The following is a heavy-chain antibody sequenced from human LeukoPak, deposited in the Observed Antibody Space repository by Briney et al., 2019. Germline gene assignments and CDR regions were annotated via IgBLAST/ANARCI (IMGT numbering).Heavy chain of an antibody. Sequence: SETLSLTCTASGVSISSGDYYCSWIRQPPGKGLEWIGYIYYSGNTYYNPSLKSRVTISVDTSKNQFSLKLSSVTAADTAVYYCAGTSYYFDYWGQGTLVTVSS. CDR3: AGTSYYFDY. V-gene: IGHV4-30-4*01. D-gene: IGHD1-1*01. CDR1: GVSISSGDYY. J-gene: IGHJ4*02. CDR2: IYYSGNT.